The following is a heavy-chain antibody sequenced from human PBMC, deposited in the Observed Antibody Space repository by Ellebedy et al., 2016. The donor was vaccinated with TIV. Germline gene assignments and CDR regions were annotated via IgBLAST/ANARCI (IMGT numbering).Heavy chain of an antibody. D-gene: IGHD1-14*01. CDR2: FNHSGST. J-gene: IGHJ4*02. CDR3: ARAVFGTKFDF. V-gene: IGHV4-34*01. Sequence: MPSETLSLTCAVYGGAFSGNYWSRIRQPPGKGLEWIGTFNHSGSTNYNPSLKSRVTISVDTSKNQLSLKLSSVTAADTAVYYCARAVFGTKFDFWGQGTLVTVSS. CDR1: GGAFSGNY.